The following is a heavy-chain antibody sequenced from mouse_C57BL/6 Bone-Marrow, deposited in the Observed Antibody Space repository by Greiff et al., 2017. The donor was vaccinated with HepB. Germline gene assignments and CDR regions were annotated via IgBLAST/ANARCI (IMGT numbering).Heavy chain of an antibody. CDR2: IYPGSGST. J-gene: IGHJ2*01. Sequence: QGQRQKKGEGRGEPGAEGERAGRAAGDDGGGCWLTWGNRRPGQGREWIGDIYPGSGSTNYNEKFKSKATLTVDTSSSTAYMQLSSLTSEDSAVYYCAGITTDYFDYWGQGTTLTVSS. V-gene: IGHV1-55*01. CDR3: AGITTDYFDY. CDR1: GDDGGGCW. D-gene: IGHD1-1*01.